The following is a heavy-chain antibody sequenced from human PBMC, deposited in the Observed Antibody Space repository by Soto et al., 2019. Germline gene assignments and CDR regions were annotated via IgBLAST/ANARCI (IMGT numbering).Heavy chain of an antibody. V-gene: IGHV1-69*04. CDR2: IIPILGIA. J-gene: IGHJ4*02. CDR1: GGTFSSYA. D-gene: IGHD5-18*01. CDR3: ARDAKLTLSWIQLWYYFDY. Sequence: ASVKVSCKASGGTFSSYAISWVRQAPGQGLEWMGRIIPILGIANYAQKFQGRVTITADKSTSTAYMELSSLRSEDTAVYYCARDAKLTLSWIQLWYYFDYWGQGTLVTVSS.